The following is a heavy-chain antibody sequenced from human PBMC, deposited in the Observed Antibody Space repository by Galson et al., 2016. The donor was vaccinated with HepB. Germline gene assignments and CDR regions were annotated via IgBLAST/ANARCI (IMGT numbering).Heavy chain of an antibody. V-gene: IGHV3-21*01. Sequence: SLRLSCAASGFSFSSYSMNWVRQAPGKGLEWVSAISSSSRYIYYADSLKGRFTISRDNAKSSLYLQMNSLRVEDTAVYYCARVKGIAAAGSDYWGQGTPVTCSS. CDR1: GFSFSSYS. J-gene: IGHJ4*02. D-gene: IGHD6-13*01. CDR2: ISSSSRYI. CDR3: ARVKGIAAAGSDY.